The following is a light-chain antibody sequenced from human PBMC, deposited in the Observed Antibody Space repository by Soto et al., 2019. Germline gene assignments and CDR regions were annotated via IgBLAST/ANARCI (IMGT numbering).Light chain of an antibody. Sequence: QSVLTQPPSVSAAPGQKVTISCSGSSSNIGGNSVSWYQQLPGTAPKLLIYDDDKRPSGIPDRFSGSKSGTSATLGITGFQTGDEADYYCGSWDSSLRAYVTGTRTKVTVL. V-gene: IGLV1-51*01. J-gene: IGLJ1*01. CDR1: SSNIGGNS. CDR3: GSWDSSLRAYV. CDR2: DDD.